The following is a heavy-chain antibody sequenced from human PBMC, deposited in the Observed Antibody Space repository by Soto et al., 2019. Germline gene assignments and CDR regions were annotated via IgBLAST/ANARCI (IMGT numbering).Heavy chain of an antibody. Sequence: XATLSLTCTVSGGSISSYYWSWIRQPPGKGLEWIGYIYYSGSTNYNPSLKSRVTISVDTSKNQFSLKLSSVTAADTAVYYCARPYDFWSGYPDAFDIWGQGTMVTVSS. CDR3: ARPYDFWSGYPDAFDI. CDR2: IYYSGST. J-gene: IGHJ3*02. V-gene: IGHV4-59*01. D-gene: IGHD3-3*01. CDR1: GGSISSYY.